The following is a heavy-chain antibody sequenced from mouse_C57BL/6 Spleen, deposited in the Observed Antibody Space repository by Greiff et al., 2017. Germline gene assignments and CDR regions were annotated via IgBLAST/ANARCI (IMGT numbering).Heavy chain of an antibody. Sequence: VQLQESGPGLVAPSQSLSISCTVSGFSLTSYGVDWVRQPPGKGLEWLGVIWGGGSTNYNSALMSRLSISKDNSKSQVFLKMNSLQTDDTAMYYCAITMITKYYAMDYWGQGTSVTVSS. V-gene: IGHV2-9*01. CDR3: AITMITKYYAMDY. CDR1: GFSLTSYG. D-gene: IGHD2-4*01. CDR2: IWGGGST. J-gene: IGHJ4*01.